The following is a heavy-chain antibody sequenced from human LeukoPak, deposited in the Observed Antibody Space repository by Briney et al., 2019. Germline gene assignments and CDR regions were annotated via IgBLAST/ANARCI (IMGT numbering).Heavy chain of an antibody. Sequence: GGSLRLSCAASGFSFSSYGMHWVRQAPGKGLEWVTFIRYDGSNKYYADSVNGRFTISRDNSKNTLYLQMNSLRTEDTAVYYCAKDSSGSSWYWDYWGQGTLVTVSS. CDR3: AKDSSGSSWYWDY. J-gene: IGHJ4*02. V-gene: IGHV3-30*02. CDR1: GFSFSSYG. D-gene: IGHD6-13*01. CDR2: IRYDGSNK.